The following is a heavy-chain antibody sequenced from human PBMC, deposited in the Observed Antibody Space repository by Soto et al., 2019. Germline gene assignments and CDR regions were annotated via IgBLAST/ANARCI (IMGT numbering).Heavy chain of an antibody. CDR2: INHSGST. CDR1: GGSFSGYY. J-gene: IGHJ4*02. Sequence: PSETLSLTCAVYGGSFSGYYWSWIRRPPGKGLEWIGEINHSGSTNYNPSLKSRVTISVDTSKNQFSLKLSSVTAADTAVYYCARSQWLRLNPFDYWGQGTLVTVSS. V-gene: IGHV4-34*01. D-gene: IGHD5-12*01. CDR3: ARSQWLRLNPFDY.